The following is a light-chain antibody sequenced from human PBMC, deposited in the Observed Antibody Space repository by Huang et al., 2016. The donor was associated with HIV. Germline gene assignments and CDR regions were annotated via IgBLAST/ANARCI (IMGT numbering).Light chain of an antibody. V-gene: IGKV1-17*03. CDR3: LQHLSYPPA. Sequence: DIQMTQSPSAMSASVGERVNITCRANQDINNYLLWFQQKPGKVPNPLIYADSNLPTGVPYRFSGSGSGTEFTLTISNLQPEDFATYYCLQHLSYPPAFGQGTRLEIK. CDR2: ADS. J-gene: IGKJ5*01. CDR1: QDINNY.